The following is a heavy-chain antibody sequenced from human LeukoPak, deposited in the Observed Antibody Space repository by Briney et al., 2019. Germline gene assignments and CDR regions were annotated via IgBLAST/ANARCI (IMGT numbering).Heavy chain of an antibody. CDR2: IYYSGST. CDR3: ARDVAAGGFDY. V-gene: IGHV4-59*01. Sequence: SETLSLTCTVSGGSISSYYWSWIRKPPGKGLEWIGYIYYSGSTNYNPSLKSRVTISVDTSKNQFSLKLSSVTAADTAVYYCARDVAAGGFDYWGQGTLVTVSS. J-gene: IGHJ4*02. CDR1: GGSISSYY. D-gene: IGHD6-13*01.